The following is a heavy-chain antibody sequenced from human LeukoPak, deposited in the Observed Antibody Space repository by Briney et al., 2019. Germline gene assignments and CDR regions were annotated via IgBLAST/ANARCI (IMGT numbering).Heavy chain of an antibody. J-gene: IGHJ4*02. CDR2: VYPGDSDT. Sequence: GESLKISCKGSGYWLSDYWIGWVRQMPGKGLEWMGIVYPGDSDTRYSPSFHGQVTISADKSITTAYLQWRSLKASDTAIYYCARLNGDFWSGYQIDSWGQGTLVTVSS. CDR3: ARLNGDFWSGYQIDS. CDR1: GYWLSDYW. V-gene: IGHV5-51*01. D-gene: IGHD3-3*01.